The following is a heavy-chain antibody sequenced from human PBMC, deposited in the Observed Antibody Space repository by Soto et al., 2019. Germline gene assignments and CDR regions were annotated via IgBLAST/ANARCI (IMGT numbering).Heavy chain of an antibody. CDR2: IVPLFGTA. CDR3: ARDGDPGYSFWSGPLGGGRFDP. CDR1: GATFGNTA. D-gene: IGHD3-3*01. J-gene: IGHJ5*02. V-gene: IGHV1-69*12. Sequence: QAQLVQSGAEVKEPGSSVNVSCKTSGATFGNTAVTWVRQAPGQGLEWIGGIVPLFGTANYAQKFRGRVTITADESTSTAYMELSSLRTDDTAVYYCARDGDPGYSFWSGPLGGGRFDPWGQGTLVTVSS.